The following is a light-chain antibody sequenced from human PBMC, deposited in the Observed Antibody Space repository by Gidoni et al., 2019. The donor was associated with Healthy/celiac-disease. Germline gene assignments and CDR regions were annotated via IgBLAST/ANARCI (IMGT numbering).Light chain of an antibody. CDR1: KSVSSN. CDR3: QQYNNWPPWT. Sequence: IVMTQSPATLSVSPGEKATLSCRASKSVSSNLAWYQQKPGQAPRLLIDGASTRATGIPARFSGSGSGTEFTLTISSLQSEDFAVYYRQQYNNWPPWTFXQXTKVEIK. V-gene: IGKV3-15*01. J-gene: IGKJ1*01. CDR2: GAS.